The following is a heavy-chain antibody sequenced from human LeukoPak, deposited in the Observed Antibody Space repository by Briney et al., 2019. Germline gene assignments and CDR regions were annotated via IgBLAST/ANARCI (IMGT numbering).Heavy chain of an antibody. CDR1: GFTFSNYW. D-gene: IGHD5-24*01. J-gene: IGHJ5*02. CDR2: IKQDGSEK. CDR3: ARASDPWLQLT. V-gene: IGHV3-7*05. Sequence: GGSLRPSCAASGFTFSNYWLIWFRQAPGKGLEWVGNIKQDGSEKRYADSVRGRFSISRDNAQTSLYLQMNSLRAEDTAVYYCARASDPWLQLTWGQGTLVTVSS.